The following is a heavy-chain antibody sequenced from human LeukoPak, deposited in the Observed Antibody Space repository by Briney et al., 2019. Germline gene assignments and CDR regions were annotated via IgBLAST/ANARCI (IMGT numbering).Heavy chain of an antibody. CDR1: GGSISSGGYS. CDR3: ARDLFGVVSY. V-gene: IGHV4-30-2*01. CDR2: IYHSGST. D-gene: IGHD3-3*01. J-gene: IGHJ4*02. Sequence: SQTLSLTCAVSGGSISSGGYSWSWIRQPPGKGLEWIGYIYHSGSTYYNPSLKSRVTISVDRSKNQFSLKLSSVTAADTAVYYCARDLFGVVSYWGQGTLVTVSS.